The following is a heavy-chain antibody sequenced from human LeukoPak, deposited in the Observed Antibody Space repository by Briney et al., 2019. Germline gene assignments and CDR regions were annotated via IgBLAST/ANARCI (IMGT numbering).Heavy chain of an antibody. CDR3: TRKATTGPTKAAFDV. V-gene: IGHV4-28*01. D-gene: IGHD4-17*01. Sequence: SDTLSLTCAVSGYSISNDYYWGWIRQPPGRGPEWIGHIYHSGSGYYNPSLKSRVAMSVDTSKNQFSLKLSSVTAVDTAVYYCTRKATTGPTKAAFDVWGQGTMVTVSS. CDR1: GYSISNDYY. CDR2: IYHSGSG. J-gene: IGHJ3*01.